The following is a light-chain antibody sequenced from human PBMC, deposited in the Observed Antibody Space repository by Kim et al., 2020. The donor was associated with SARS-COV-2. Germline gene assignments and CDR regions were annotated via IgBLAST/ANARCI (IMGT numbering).Light chain of an antibody. CDR2: AAS. Sequence: AIRMTQSPSSFSASTGDRVTITCRASQGISSYLAWYQQKPGKAPKLLIYAASTLQSGVPSRFSGSGSGTDFTLTISCLQSEDFATYYCQQYYSYPPVWTFGQGTKVDIK. V-gene: IGKV1-8*01. CDR3: QQYYSYPPVWT. J-gene: IGKJ1*01. CDR1: QGISSY.